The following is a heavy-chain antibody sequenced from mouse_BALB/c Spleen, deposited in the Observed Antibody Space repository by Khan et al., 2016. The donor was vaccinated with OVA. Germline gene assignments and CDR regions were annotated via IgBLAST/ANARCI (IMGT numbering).Heavy chain of an antibody. CDR3: DRAARIKY. CDR2: ISYSGST. Sequence: EVQLQESGPGLVKPSQSLSLTCTVTGYSITSGYGWNWIRQFPGNKLDWMGYISYSGSTTYNPSLKSRIFITRDTSKNQFFLQLNSVTTKDTATYYCDRAARIKYWGQGTTLTVSS. D-gene: IGHD1-2*01. J-gene: IGHJ2*01. CDR1: GYSITSGYG. V-gene: IGHV3-2*02.